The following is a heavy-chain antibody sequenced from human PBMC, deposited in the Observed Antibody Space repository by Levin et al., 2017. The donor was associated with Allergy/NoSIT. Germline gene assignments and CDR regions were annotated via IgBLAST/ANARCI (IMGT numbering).Heavy chain of an antibody. CDR1: GGTFSSYA. CDR3: ARAGRPPVGSRYMGSQGPVGPNYYYYGMDV. J-gene: IGHJ6*02. D-gene: IGHD6-13*01. V-gene: IGHV1-69*13. Sequence: ASVKVSCKASGGTFSSYAISWVRQAPGQGLEWMGGIIPIFGTANYAQKFQGRVTITADESTSTAYMELSSLRSEDTAVYYCARAGRPPVGSRYMGSQGPVGPNYYYYGMDVWGQGTTVTVSS. CDR2: IIPIFGTA.